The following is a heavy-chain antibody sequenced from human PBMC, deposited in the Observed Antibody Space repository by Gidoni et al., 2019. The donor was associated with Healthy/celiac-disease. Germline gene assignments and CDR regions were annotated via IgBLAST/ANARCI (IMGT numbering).Heavy chain of an antibody. V-gene: IGHV5-51*01. Sequence: EVQLVPSGAEVKKPGESRTISWKGSGYSFTSYWIGWVRQMPGKGLEWMGIIFPGDSDTRYSPSFQGQVTISADKSISTAYLQWSSLKASDTAMYYCARLTFWSGDDAFDIWGQGTMVTVSS. CDR1: GYSFTSYW. CDR3: ARLTFWSGDDAFDI. D-gene: IGHD3-3*01. CDR2: IFPGDSDT. J-gene: IGHJ3*02.